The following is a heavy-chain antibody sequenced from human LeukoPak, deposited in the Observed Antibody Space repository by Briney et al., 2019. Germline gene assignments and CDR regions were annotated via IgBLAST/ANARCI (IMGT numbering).Heavy chain of an antibody. CDR3: ARDRSSGWYRYFDY. V-gene: IGHV4-4*07. D-gene: IGHD6-19*01. Sequence: SETLSLTCTVSGGSISSYYWSWIRQPAGKGLEWIGRIYTSGSTNYNPSLKSRVTMSVDTSKNQFSLKLSSVTAADTAVYYCARDRSSGWYRYFDYWGQGTLVTVSS. CDR1: GGSISSYY. CDR2: IYTSGST. J-gene: IGHJ4*02.